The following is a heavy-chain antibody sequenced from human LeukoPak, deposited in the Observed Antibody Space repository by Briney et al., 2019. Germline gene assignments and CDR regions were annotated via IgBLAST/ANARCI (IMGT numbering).Heavy chain of an antibody. V-gene: IGHV4-59*01. Sequence: SETLSLTCTVSGGSISSYYWSWIRQPPGKGLEWIGYIYYSGSTNYNPSLKSRVTISVDTSKNQFSLKLSSVTAADTAVYYCARGDYYDSSGYLYWGQGTLVTVSS. D-gene: IGHD3-22*01. J-gene: IGHJ4*02. CDR2: IYYSGST. CDR1: GGSISSYY. CDR3: ARGDYYDSSGYLY.